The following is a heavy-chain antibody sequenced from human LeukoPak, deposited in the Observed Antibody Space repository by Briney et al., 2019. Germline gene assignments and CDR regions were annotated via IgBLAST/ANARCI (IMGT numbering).Heavy chain of an antibody. J-gene: IGHJ4*02. CDR2: IKQDGSEK. CDR1: GFTFSSYW. CDR3: ARDSKGDYGDHGEDY. V-gene: IGHV3-7*01. D-gene: IGHD4-17*01. Sequence: HPGGSLRLSCAASGFTFSSYWMSWVRQAPGKGLEWVANIKQDGSEKYCVDSVKGRFTISRDNAKNSLYLQMNSLRAEDTAVYYCARDSKGDYGDHGEDYWGQGTLVTVSS.